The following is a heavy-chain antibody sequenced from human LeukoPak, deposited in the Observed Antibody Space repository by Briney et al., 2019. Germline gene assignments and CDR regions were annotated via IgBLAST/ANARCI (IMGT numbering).Heavy chain of an antibody. CDR2: ISYDGSNK. CDR1: GFTFSSYG. D-gene: IGHD4-23*01. CDR3: AKAEHTVVIWSPYFDY. Sequence: QPGGSLRLSCAASGFTFSSYGMHWVRQAPGKGLEWVAVISYDGSNKYYADSVKGRFTVSRDNSKNTLYLQMNSLRAEDTAVYYCAKAEHTVVIWSPYFDYWGQGTLVTVSS. V-gene: IGHV3-30*18. J-gene: IGHJ4*02.